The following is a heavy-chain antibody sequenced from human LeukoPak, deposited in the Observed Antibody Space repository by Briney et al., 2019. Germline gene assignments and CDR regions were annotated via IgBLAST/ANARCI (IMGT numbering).Heavy chain of an antibody. J-gene: IGHJ4*01. Sequence: GASVKVSRKASGYRFTDYFVHWVRQAPGQGLEWMGWINPNNGGTNYAQKFYGRVTMTTVTSTTTAYMELNRLTSDDTAAYYCARELGFCSSSSCPLYYYWGQGTLVTVSS. D-gene: IGHD2-2*01. V-gene: IGHV1-2*02. CDR2: INPNNGGT. CDR1: GYRFTDYF. CDR3: ARELGFCSSSSCPLYYY.